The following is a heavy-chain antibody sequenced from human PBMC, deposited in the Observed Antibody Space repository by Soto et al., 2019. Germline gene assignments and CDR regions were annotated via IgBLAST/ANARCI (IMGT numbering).Heavy chain of an antibody. D-gene: IGHD3-10*01. V-gene: IGHV3-23*01. J-gene: IGHJ6*02. CDR1: GFTFSSYA. CDR3: AKQYGSGSYYTLRGYYYYGMDV. CDR2: ISGSGGST. Sequence: PGGSLRLSCVASGFTFSSYAMSWVRQAPGEGLEWVSAISGSGGSTYYADSVKGRFTISRDNSKNTLYLQMNSLRAEDTAVYYCAKQYGSGSYYTLRGYYYYGMDVWGQGTTVTVSS.